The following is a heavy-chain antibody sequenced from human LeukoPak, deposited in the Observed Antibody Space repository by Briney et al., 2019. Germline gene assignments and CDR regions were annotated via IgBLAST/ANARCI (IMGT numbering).Heavy chain of an antibody. V-gene: IGHV5-51*01. D-gene: IGHD6-19*01. CDR2: IYPGDSDT. CDR1: GYSFTSYW. Sequence: GESLKISCKGSGYSFTSYWIGWGRQMPGKGLEGMEIIYPGDSDTRYSPSFQGQFTISADKSISTAYLQWSSLKGSDTDMYYCARPGIAVAGITPDAFDIWGQGTMVTVSS. J-gene: IGHJ3*02. CDR3: ARPGIAVAGITPDAFDI.